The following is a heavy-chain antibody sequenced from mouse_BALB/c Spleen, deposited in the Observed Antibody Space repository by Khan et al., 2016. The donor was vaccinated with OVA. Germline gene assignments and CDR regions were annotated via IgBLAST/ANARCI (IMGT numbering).Heavy chain of an antibody. J-gene: IGHJ2*01. CDR2: IYPGSGNT. CDR1: GYTFTDYY. D-gene: IGHD1-1*01. Sequence: QVQLKQSGPELVKPGASVKISCKASGYTFTDYYINWVKQKPGQGLEWIGWIYPGSGNTKYNEKFKDMATLTGDTSSSPAYMQLSRLTSEDTAVYFCARGGYYGNSLFDYWGQGTTLTVSS. V-gene: IGHV1-84*02. CDR3: ARGGYYGNSLFDY.